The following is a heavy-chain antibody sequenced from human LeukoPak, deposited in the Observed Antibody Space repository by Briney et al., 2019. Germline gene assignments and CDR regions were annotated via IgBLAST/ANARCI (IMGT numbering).Heavy chain of an antibody. J-gene: IGHJ4*02. D-gene: IGHD3-22*01. Sequence: ASVTVSCTTSGGTFNSYAISWVRQAPGQGLEWMGGITAIFRTANYAQKFQGRVTITADEFMSTVYMELSSLRSEDTAVYYCARHSGYHSTMYLDYWGQGTLVTVSS. CDR3: ARHSGYHSTMYLDY. V-gene: IGHV1-69*13. CDR2: ITAIFRTA. CDR1: GGTFNSYA.